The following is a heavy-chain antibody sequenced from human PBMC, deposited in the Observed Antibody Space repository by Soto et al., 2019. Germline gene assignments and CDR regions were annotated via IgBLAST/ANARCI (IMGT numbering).Heavy chain of an antibody. D-gene: IGHD3-22*01. Sequence: SETLSLTCTVSGDSINEYQGSWVRQPPGKGLEWIGCFYFSTNYNPALNSRVTISVDRSKTHFSLKLTSVTAADTAVYFCARSNTRYSSPDYWGQGTLVTVSS. J-gene: IGHJ4*02. V-gene: IGHV4-59*08. CDR3: ARSNTRYSSPDY. CDR1: GDSINEYQ. CDR2: FYFST.